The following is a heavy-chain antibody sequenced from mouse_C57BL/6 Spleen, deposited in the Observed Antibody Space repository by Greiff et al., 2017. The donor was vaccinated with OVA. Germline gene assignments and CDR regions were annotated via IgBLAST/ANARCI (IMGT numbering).Heavy chain of an antibody. J-gene: IGHJ4*01. V-gene: IGHV1-15*01. D-gene: IGHD6-2*01. Sequence: QVQLKQSGAELVRPGASVTLSCKASGYTFTDYEMHWVKQTPVHGLEWIGAIDPETGGTAYNQKFKGKAILTADKSSSTAYMELRSLTSEDSAVYYCTRASLRGAMDYWGQGTSVTVSS. CDR2: IDPETGGT. CDR3: TRASLRGAMDY. CDR1: GYTFTDYE.